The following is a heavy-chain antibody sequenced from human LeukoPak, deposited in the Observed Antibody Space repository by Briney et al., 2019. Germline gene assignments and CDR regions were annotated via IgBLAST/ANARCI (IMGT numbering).Heavy chain of an antibody. CDR1: GYRFTSYW. J-gene: IGHJ4*02. CDR2: IYPGDSDT. D-gene: IGHD2-2*01. Sequence: AGEALEISLKGPGYRFTSYWIGGGRPIPGKGLEWVGIIYPGDSDTRYSPYFQGQVTISADKSISTAYLQWSSLKASDTAMYYCARSFSSGPYCSSTSCYWGFDYWGQGTLVTVSS. CDR3: ARSFSSGPYCSSTSCYWGFDY. V-gene: IGHV5-51*01.